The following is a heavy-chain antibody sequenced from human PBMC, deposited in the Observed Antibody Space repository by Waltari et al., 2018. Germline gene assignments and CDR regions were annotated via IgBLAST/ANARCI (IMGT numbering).Heavy chain of an antibody. J-gene: IGHJ4*02. V-gene: IGHV4-34*01. Sequence: QVQLQQWGAGLLKPSATLSLPCAVYGGSFSGYYWSWIRQPPGKGLEWIGEINHSGSTNYNPSLKSRVTISVDTSKNQFSLKLSSVTATDTAVYYCARFQYGDYYTVDYWGQGTLVTVSS. CDR2: INHSGST. D-gene: IGHD4-17*01. CDR1: GGSFSGYY. CDR3: ARFQYGDYYTVDY.